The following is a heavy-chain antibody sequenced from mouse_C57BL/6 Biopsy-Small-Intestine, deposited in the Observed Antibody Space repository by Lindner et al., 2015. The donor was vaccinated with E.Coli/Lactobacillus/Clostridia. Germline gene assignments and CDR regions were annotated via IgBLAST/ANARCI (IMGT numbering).Heavy chain of an antibody. D-gene: IGHD4-1*01. CDR1: GFTFSDYG. J-gene: IGHJ2*01. Sequence: VQLQESGGGLVKPGGSLKLSCAASGFTFSDYGMHWVRQAPEKGLEWITYISSGSSSVYYADTVKGRFTISRDNAKNTLFLQMTSLRSEDTAMYYCVRKTGRGYFDYWGQGTTLTVSS. CDR2: ISSGSSSV. CDR3: VRKTGRGYFDY. V-gene: IGHV5-17*01.